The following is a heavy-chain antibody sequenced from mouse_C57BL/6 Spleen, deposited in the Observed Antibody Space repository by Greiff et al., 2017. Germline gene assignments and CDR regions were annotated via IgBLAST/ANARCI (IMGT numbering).Heavy chain of an antibody. CDR2: IDPEDGDT. D-gene: IGHD2-5*01. CDR3: TSTYYSNRYAMDY. V-gene: IGHV14-1*01. J-gene: IGHJ4*01. Sequence: EVKLMESGAELVRPGASVKLSCTASGFNIKDYYMHWVKQRPEQGLEWIGRIDPEDGDTEYAPKFQGKATMTADTSSNTAYLQLSSLTSEDTAVYYCTSTYYSNRYAMDYWGQGTSVTVSS. CDR1: GFNIKDYY.